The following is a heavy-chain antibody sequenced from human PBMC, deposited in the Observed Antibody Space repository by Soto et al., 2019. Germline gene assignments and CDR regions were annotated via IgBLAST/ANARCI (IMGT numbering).Heavy chain of an antibody. V-gene: IGHV4-30-4*01. J-gene: IGHJ4*02. CDR3: AREDYYDSSGYYDY. Sequence: PSETLSLTCTVSCGSISSGDYYWSWIRQPPGKGLEWIGYIYYSGSTYYNPSLKSRVTISVDTSKNQFSLKLSSVTAADTAVYYCAREDYYDSSGYYDYWGQGTLVTVSS. CDR1: CGSISSGDYY. D-gene: IGHD3-22*01. CDR2: IYYSGST.